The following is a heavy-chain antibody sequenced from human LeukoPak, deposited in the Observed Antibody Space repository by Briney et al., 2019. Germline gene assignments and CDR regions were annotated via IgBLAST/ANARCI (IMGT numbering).Heavy chain of an antibody. CDR3: VRDGYTGSYYDY. V-gene: IGHV3-64*04. CDR1: GFTFRNHA. Sequence: GGSLRLSCSASGFTFRNHAMHWVRQAPGKGLEYVSAISPDGTNTFYADSVKGRFTISRDNAKTSVYLQMNSLRAEDTAVYYCVRDGYTGSYYDYWGQGTLVTVSS. J-gene: IGHJ4*02. D-gene: IGHD1-26*01. CDR2: ISPDGTNT.